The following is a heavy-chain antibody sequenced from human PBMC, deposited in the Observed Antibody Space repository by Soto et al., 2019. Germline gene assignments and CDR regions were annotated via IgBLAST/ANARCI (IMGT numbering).Heavy chain of an antibody. CDR1: GFTFSNSL. CDR2: IWEDGSEE. V-gene: IGHV3-33*01. Sequence: QVQLVESGGGVVQPGRSLRLSCAASGFTFSNSLMHWVRQAPGKGLEWVAVIWEDGSEEYYADSVKGRFTISRDNSKNTLYLQMNTLGVDDMAVYSCEREPEGSVFGLDSWGQGTLVTVSS. J-gene: IGHJ4*02. D-gene: IGHD3-10*02. CDR3: EREPEGSVFGLDS.